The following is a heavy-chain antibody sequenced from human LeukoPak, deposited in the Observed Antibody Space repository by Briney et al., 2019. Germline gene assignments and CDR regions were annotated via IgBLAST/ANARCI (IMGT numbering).Heavy chain of an antibody. J-gene: IGHJ5*02. V-gene: IGHV4-59*11. CDR2: IYYSGGT. D-gene: IGHD2-2*01. CDR3: ARGHCSSTSCYRNWFDP. CDR1: GGSISSHY. Sequence: SETLSLTCTVSGGSISSHYWSWIRQPPGMGLEWIGYIYYSGGTNYNPSLNSRVTISVDTSKNQFSLKLTSMTAADTAVYYCARGHCSSTSCYRNWFDPWGQGTLVTVSS.